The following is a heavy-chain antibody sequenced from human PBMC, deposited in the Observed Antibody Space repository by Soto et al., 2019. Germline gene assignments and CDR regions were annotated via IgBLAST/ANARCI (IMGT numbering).Heavy chain of an antibody. V-gene: IGHV1-8*02. Sequence: ASVKVSCKASGYTFTSYDINWVRQATGQGLEWMGWMNPNSGNTGYAQKFQGRVTMTRNTSISTAYMELSSLRSEDTAVYYCARSVYIWGSYRTYYYYYMDVWGKGTTVTVPS. J-gene: IGHJ6*03. D-gene: IGHD3-16*02. CDR2: MNPNSGNT. CDR1: GYTFTSYD. CDR3: ARSVYIWGSYRTYYYYYMDV.